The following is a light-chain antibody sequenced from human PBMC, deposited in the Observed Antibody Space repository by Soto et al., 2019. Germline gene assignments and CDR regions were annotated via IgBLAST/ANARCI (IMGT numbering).Light chain of an antibody. CDR2: EVS. V-gene: IGLV2-14*01. CDR1: NSDVGGYDF. CDR3: SSFTVTITVL. J-gene: IGLJ2*01. Sequence: QSVLTQPRSVSGSPGQSVTISCIGTNSDVGGYDFVSWYQQHPGKAPKLLIYEVSNRPSGVSNRFSGSKSGNTASLTISGLQAEDEADYYCSSFTVTITVLFGGGTKLTVL.